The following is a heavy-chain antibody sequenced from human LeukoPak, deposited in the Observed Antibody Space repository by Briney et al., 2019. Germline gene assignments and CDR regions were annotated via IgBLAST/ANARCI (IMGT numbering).Heavy chain of an antibody. CDR2: IYSGGSA. J-gene: IGHJ4*02. CDR1: GFTVSSNY. D-gene: IGHD3-22*01. Sequence: GGSLRLSCAASGFTVSSNYMSWVRQAPGKGLEWVSGIYSGGSAYYADSVKGRFTISRDNSKNTLYLQMNSLRAEDTAVYYCARANSYDSSTYYYYFDYWGQGTLVTVSS. V-gene: IGHV3-66*01. CDR3: ARANSYDSSTYYYYFDY.